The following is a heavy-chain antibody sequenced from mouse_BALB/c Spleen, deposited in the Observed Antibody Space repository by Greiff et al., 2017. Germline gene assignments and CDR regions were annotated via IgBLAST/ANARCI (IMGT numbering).Heavy chain of an antibody. D-gene: IGHD2-4*01. J-gene: IGHJ4*01. CDR1: GYTFTSYW. Sequence: LQQPGSELVRPGASVKLSCKASGYTFTSYWMHWVKQRPGQGLEWIGNIYPGSGSTNYDEKFKSKATLTVDTSSSTAYMQLSSLTSEDSAVYYCTRGGLRRRMDYWGQGTSVTVSS. CDR2: IYPGSGST. V-gene: IGHV1S22*01. CDR3: TRGGLRRRMDY.